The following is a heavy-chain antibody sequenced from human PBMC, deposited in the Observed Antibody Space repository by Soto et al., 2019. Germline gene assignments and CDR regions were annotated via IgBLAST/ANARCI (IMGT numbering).Heavy chain of an antibody. V-gene: IGHV3-30-3*01. J-gene: IGHJ4*02. D-gene: IGHD6-13*01. CDR2: ISYDGSNK. Sequence: GGSLRLSCAASGFTFSSYAMHWVRQAPGKGLEWVAVISYDGSNKYYADSVKGRFTISRDNSKNTLYLQMNSLRAEDTAVYYCARDPELAAAPSFDYWGQGTLVTVSS. CDR3: ARDPELAAAPSFDY. CDR1: GFTFSSYA.